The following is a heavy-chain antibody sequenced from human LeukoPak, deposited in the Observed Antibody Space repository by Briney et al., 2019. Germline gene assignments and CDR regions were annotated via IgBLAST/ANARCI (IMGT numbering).Heavy chain of an antibody. CDR1: GGSISNYV. CDR2: VYYSGST. D-gene: IGHD6-19*01. Sequence: PSGTLSLTCTVSGGSISNYVWSWIRQPPGKGLEWIGSVYYSGSTNYNPSLKSRVTISVDTSKNQFSLKLSSVTAADTAVYYCARDGSGWYGWFDPWGQGTLVTVSS. J-gene: IGHJ5*02. V-gene: IGHV4-59*01. CDR3: ARDGSGWYGWFDP.